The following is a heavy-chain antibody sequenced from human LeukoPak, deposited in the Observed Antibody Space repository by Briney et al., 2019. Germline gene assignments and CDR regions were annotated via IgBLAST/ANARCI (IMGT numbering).Heavy chain of an antibody. CDR1: GGTFSSYA. D-gene: IGHD3-22*01. CDR2: IIPIFGTA. Sequence: SVKVCCKASGGTFSSYAISWVRQAPGQGLEWMGGIIPIFGTANYAQKFQGRVTITADESTSTAYMELSSLRSEDTAVYYCARDRRENYYDSSGYFDYWGQGTLVTVSS. V-gene: IGHV1-69*13. CDR3: ARDRRENYYDSSGYFDY. J-gene: IGHJ4*02.